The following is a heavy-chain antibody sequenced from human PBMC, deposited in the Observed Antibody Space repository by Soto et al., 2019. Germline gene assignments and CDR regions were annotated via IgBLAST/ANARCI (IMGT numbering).Heavy chain of an antibody. CDR2: ISPASTYP. CDR1: GFPFGDSY. D-gene: IGHD2-21*01. J-gene: IGHJ1*01. Sequence: KPGASLRLSCAGSGFPFGDSYIRLIRQAPGKGLEWLSYISPASTYPASADSVKGRVTISRANTKGSLYLQIVSLTAEDTAIYYCVRGGCGGLFAPWGQRSTVTISS. CDR3: VRGGCGGLFAP. V-gene: IGHV3-11*06.